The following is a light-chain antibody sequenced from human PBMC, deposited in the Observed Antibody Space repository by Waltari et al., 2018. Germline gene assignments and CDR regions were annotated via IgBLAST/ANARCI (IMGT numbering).Light chain of an antibody. CDR1: QRVLYRSNNKNY. Sequence: DIVMTQSPDSLAVSLGERATINCKSSQRVLYRSNNKNYLAWYQQKPGQPPKLLIYWASTRESGVPDRFSGSGSGTDFTLTIDTLQAEDVAVYYCQQYYTTPTFGQGTKVEIK. V-gene: IGKV4-1*01. CDR3: QQYYTTPT. CDR2: WAS. J-gene: IGKJ1*01.